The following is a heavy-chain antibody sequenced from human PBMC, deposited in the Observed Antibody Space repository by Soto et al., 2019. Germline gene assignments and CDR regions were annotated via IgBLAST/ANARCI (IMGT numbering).Heavy chain of an antibody. CDR2: KKQDGSEK. V-gene: IGHV3-7*01. D-gene: IGHD3-3*01. J-gene: IGHJ6*02. Sequence: GGSLRLSCADSGFTFSSYWMSWVRQAPGKGLEWVPNKKQDGSEKYYVDSVQGRFTISTDNAKKSLYLQMNSLRAEDTAVYYCARDDRITIFGVGPVGYYYYYGMDVWGQGTTVTVSS. CDR3: ARDDRITIFGVGPVGYYYYYGMDV. CDR1: GFTFSSYW.